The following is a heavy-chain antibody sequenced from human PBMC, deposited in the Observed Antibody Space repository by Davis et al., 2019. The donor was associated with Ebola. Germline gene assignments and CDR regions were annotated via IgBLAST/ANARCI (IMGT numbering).Heavy chain of an antibody. V-gene: IGHV1-18*04. D-gene: IGHD1-1*01. CDR3: ARAQFQTTSDN. CDR1: GYTFTNYG. J-gene: IGHJ4*01. Sequence: ASVKVSCKASGYTFTNYGISWVRQAPRQALECPASINPHNGNPNYAQNVQGRVIMTSDTATTTAYMEVGSLRSDDTAVYYCARAQFQTTSDNWGQGTLVTGSS. CDR2: INPHNGNP.